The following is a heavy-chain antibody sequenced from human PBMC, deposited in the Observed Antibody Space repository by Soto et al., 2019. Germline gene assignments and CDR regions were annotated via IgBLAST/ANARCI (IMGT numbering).Heavy chain of an antibody. Sequence: SVKVSCKTSGFTFTNSAVQWVRQARGQRLEWIGWIIVASGRTNYAREVQERVTISRDTSTSTAYMELSGLRSEDTAVYYCVAELYSGGGCCSFDFWGQGTMVTVSS. D-gene: IGHD2-21*02. V-gene: IGHV1-58*01. J-gene: IGHJ3*01. CDR3: VAELYSGGGCCSFDF. CDR1: GFTFTNSA. CDR2: IIVASGRT.